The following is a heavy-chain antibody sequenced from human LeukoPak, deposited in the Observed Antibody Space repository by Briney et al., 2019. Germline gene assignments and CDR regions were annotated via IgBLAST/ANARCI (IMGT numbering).Heavy chain of an antibody. V-gene: IGHV3-66*01. J-gene: IGHJ6*02. Sequence: GGSLRLSCAASGFIFSSYDFNWVRQAPGKGLEWGSVIYSGGSTYYADSVKGRFTISRDNSKNTLYLQMNSLRAEDTAVYYCARDNYYGSGSYFGANYYYYGMDVWGQGTTVTVSS. D-gene: IGHD3-10*01. CDR3: ARDNYYGSGSYFGANYYYYGMDV. CDR1: GFIFSSYD. CDR2: IYSGGST.